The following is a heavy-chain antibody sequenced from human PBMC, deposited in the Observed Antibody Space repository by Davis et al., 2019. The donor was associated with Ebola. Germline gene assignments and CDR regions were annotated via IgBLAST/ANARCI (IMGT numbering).Heavy chain of an antibody. CDR3: ARDPITGTTGYYYYYGMDV. CDR1: GGTFSDYY. Sequence: SETLSLTCAVYGGTFSDYYWSWIRQPPGKGLEWIGEVDHSGSTNYNPSFKSRVIVSEDASKNQFSLKLSSVTAADTAVYYCARDPITGTTGYYYYYGMDVWGQGTTVTVSS. V-gene: IGHV4-34*01. D-gene: IGHD1-20*01. CDR2: VDHSGST. J-gene: IGHJ6*02.